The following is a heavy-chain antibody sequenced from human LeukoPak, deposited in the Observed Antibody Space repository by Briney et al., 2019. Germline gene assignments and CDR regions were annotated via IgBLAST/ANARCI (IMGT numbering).Heavy chain of an antibody. V-gene: IGHV1-69*04. Sequence: VASVKVPCKASGYTFTSYGISWVRPAPGQGLEWMGRIIPILGIANYAQKFQGRVTITADKSTSTAYMELSSLRSEDTAVYYCARGSIYCGGDCPGGYWGQGTLVTVSS. J-gene: IGHJ4*02. CDR2: IIPILGIA. CDR1: GYTFTSYG. CDR3: ARGSIYCGGDCPGGY. D-gene: IGHD2-21*02.